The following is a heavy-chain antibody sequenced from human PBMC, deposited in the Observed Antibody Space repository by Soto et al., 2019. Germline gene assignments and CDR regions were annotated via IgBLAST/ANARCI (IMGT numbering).Heavy chain of an antibody. CDR3: AKDFAVVPAASDAFDI. D-gene: IGHD2-2*01. CDR2: ISGSGGST. Sequence: EVQLLESGGGLVQPGGSLRLSCAASGFTFSSYAMSWVRQAPGKGLEWVSAISGSGGSTYYADSVKGRFTISRDNSKNTLYLQMNSLRAEDTAVYYCAKDFAVVPAASDAFDIWGQGTMVTVSS. V-gene: IGHV3-23*01. J-gene: IGHJ3*02. CDR1: GFTFSSYA.